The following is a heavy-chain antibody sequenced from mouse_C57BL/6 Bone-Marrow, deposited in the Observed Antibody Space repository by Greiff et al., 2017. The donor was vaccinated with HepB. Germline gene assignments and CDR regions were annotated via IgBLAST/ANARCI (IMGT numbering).Heavy chain of an antibody. CDR2: ISDGGSYT. J-gene: IGHJ3*01. Sequence: EVQGVESGGGLVKPGGSLKLSCAASGFTFSSYAMSWVRQTPEKRLEWVATISDGGSYTYYPDNVKVRFTISIDNAKNNLYLQMSHLKSEDTAMYDCARQGDGYSFAYWGQGTLVTVSA. CDR3: ARQGDGYSFAY. CDR1: GFTFSSYA. V-gene: IGHV5-4*01. D-gene: IGHD2-3*01.